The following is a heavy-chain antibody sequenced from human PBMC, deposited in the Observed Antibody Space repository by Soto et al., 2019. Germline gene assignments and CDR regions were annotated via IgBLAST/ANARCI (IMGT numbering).Heavy chain of an antibody. J-gene: IGHJ3*02. CDR1: GGTFSSYA. CDR2: IIPIFGTA. D-gene: IGHD2-15*01. CDR3: ARPQPGYCSGGSCYSGGAFDI. V-gene: IGHV1-69*13. Sequence: SVKVSCKASGGTFSSYAISWVRQAPGQGLEWMGGIIPIFGTANYAQKFQGRVTITADESTSTAYMELSSLRSEDTAVYYCARPQPGYCSGGSCYSGGAFDIWGQGTMVTVSS.